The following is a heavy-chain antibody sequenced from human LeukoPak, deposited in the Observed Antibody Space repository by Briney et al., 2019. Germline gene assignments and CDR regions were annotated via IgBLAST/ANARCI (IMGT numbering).Heavy chain of an antibody. CDR2: IRYDGSNK. CDR3: AKDEGFYSSGWYGPLGY. D-gene: IGHD6-19*01. CDR1: GFTFSSYG. Sequence: GGSLRLSCAASGFTFSSYGMHWVRQAPGKGLEWVAFIRYDGSNKYYADSVKGRFTISRDNSKNTLYLQMNSLRAEDTAVYYCAKDEGFYSSGWYGPLGYWGQGTLVTVSS. V-gene: IGHV3-30*02. J-gene: IGHJ4*02.